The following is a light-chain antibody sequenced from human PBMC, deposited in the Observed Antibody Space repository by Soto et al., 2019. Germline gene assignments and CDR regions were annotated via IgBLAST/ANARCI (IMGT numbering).Light chain of an antibody. Sequence: ESVLTQSPGTLSLSPGERATLSCRASQSVSSNSLAWYQQKPGQAPRLLIYGASSRATGTPDRFSGSGSGTDITLTISRLEPEDFAVYFCQQFGGSPPSWTFGQGTTVEI. J-gene: IGKJ1*01. CDR3: QQFGGSPPSWT. CDR1: QSVSSNS. CDR2: GAS. V-gene: IGKV3-20*01.